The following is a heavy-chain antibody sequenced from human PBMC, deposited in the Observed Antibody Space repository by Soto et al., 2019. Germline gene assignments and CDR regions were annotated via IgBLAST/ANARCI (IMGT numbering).Heavy chain of an antibody. CDR2: ISYDGSNQ. J-gene: IGHJ3*02. V-gene: IGHV3-30*03. CDR1: GFTFNIYG. D-gene: IGHD2-2*01. Sequence: GGSLRLSCAASGFTFNIYGMHWVRQAPDKGLEWVALISYDGSNQYYADSVKGRFTISRDNSKNTLFLQMNSLRADDTAVYYCARVGGGYQLLHAFDIWGQGTMVTVSS. CDR3: ARVGGGYQLLHAFDI.